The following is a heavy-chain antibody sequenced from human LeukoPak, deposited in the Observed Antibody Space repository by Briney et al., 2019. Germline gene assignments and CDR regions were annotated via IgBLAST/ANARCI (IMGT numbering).Heavy chain of an antibody. CDR3: TKDHPDCRGTSCLLFDS. V-gene: IGHV3-23*01. Sequence: PGGSLRLSCAASGFTFSSYAMSWVRQAPGKGLEWVSAISGSGGSTYYADSVKGRFTISRDNSKNTLYLQMTSLTAEDTAVYYCTKDHPDCRGTSCLLFDSWGQGTLVTVSS. D-gene: IGHD2-2*01. J-gene: IGHJ4*02. CDR2: ISGSGGST. CDR1: GFTFSSYA.